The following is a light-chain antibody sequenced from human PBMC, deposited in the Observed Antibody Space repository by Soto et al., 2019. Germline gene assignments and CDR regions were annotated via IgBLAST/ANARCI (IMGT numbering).Light chain of an antibody. CDR1: SGHSSYA. CDR2: LNSDGSH. V-gene: IGLV4-69*01. Sequence: QLVLTQSPPASASLGASVKLTCTLSSGHSSYAIAWHQQLPEKGPRFLMKLNSDGSHSKGDGVPDRFSGSISGAERYLAISSLQSEDEADYYCQTWDTGIWVFGGGTKLTVL. J-gene: IGLJ3*02. CDR3: QTWDTGIWV.